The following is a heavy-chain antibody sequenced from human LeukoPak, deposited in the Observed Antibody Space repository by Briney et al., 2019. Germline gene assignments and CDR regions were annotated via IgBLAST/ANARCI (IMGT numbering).Heavy chain of an antibody. CDR3: AKEPGEGGSAFDY. D-gene: IGHD3-16*01. V-gene: IGHV3-7*01. CDR1: GFTLSTYW. Sequence: PGGSLRLSCAASGFTLSTYWMSWVRQAPGKGLEWVANIEGDGSEKNYRDSVKGRFTISRDNSKKTVYLQMSSLTIEDTAVYYCAKEPGEGGSAFDYWGQGTLVTVYS. J-gene: IGHJ4*02. CDR2: IEGDGSEK.